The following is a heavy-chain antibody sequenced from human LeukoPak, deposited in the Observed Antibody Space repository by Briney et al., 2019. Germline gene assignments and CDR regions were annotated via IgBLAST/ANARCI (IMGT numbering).Heavy chain of an antibody. CDR2: IYYDGSNQ. Sequence: GGSLRLSCAPSGFTFRNYGMHWVRQAPGKGLEWVAIIYYDGSNQYYADSVKGRFTISRDNSKNTLYLQLNSLRAEDTAMYCCARDRGQRYFDYWGQGTLVTVSS. D-gene: IGHD3-10*01. CDR3: ARDRGQRYFDY. J-gene: IGHJ4*02. CDR1: GFTFRNYG. V-gene: IGHV3-33*01.